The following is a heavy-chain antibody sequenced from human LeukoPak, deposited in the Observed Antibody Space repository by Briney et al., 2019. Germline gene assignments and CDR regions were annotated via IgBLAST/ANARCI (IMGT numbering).Heavy chain of an antibody. CDR1: GGSISSYY. Sequence: PSETLSLTRTVSGGSISSYYWSWIRQPAGKGLEWIGRIYTSGSTNYNPSLKSRVTMSVDTSKNQFSLKLSSVTAADTAVYYCARGAGYGGICYYFDYWGQGTLVTVSS. CDR3: ARGAGYGGICYYFDY. CDR2: IYTSGST. J-gene: IGHJ4*02. D-gene: IGHD2-8*02. V-gene: IGHV4-4*07.